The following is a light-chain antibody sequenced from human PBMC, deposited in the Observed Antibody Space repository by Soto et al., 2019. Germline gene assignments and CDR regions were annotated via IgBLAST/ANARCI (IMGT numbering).Light chain of an antibody. J-gene: IGKJ1*01. CDR2: GAS. V-gene: IGKV3-20*01. Sequence: EIVWTQSPGTLSLSPGGRATLSCRASQSVDSSYLAWYHQRPGQAPRLLIYGASSRATGIPDRFSGSGSGTDFTLTISRLEPEDFAVYYCQHFGSSRGTFGQGTKVEIK. CDR1: QSVDSSY. CDR3: QHFGSSRGT.